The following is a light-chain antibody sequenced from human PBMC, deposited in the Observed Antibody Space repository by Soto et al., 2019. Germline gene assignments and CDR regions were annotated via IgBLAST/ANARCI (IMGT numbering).Light chain of an antibody. Sequence: QSSLTQPASVSGSPGQSITISCTGTSSDVGGYGSVSWYQQHPGKAPKVIIYEVSNRPSGVSNRFSGSKSGNTASLTISGLQAEDEADYYCSAYTTTSTLFGGGTKLTVL. CDR3: SAYTTTSTL. CDR2: EVS. CDR1: SSDVGGYGS. J-gene: IGLJ2*01. V-gene: IGLV2-14*01.